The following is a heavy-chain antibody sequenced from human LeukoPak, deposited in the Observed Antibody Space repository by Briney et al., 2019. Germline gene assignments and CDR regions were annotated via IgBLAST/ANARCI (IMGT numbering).Heavy chain of an antibody. D-gene: IGHD3-10*01. Sequence: GGSLRLSCAASGFTFSSYGMHWVRQAPGKGLEWVAVISYDGSNKYYADSVKGRFTISRDNAKNSLYLQMSSLRAEDTAVYYCARGDGELSRLFRVYYYYYYMDVWGKGTTVTISS. CDR3: ARGDGELSRLFRVYYYYYYMDV. CDR2: ISYDGSNK. V-gene: IGHV3-30*03. CDR1: GFTFSSYG. J-gene: IGHJ6*03.